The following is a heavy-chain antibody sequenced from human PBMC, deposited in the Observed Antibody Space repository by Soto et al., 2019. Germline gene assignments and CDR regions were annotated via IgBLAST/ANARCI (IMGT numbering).Heavy chain of an antibody. J-gene: IGHJ6*02. D-gene: IGHD2-8*01. Sequence: PGGSLRLSCAASGFTFSSYGMHWVRQAPGKGLEWVAVIWYDGSNKYYADSVKGRFTISRDNSKNTLYLQMNSLRAEDTAVYYCARDGVYPDLNYYYYYGMDVWGQGTTVTVSS. V-gene: IGHV3-33*01. CDR3: ARDGVYPDLNYYYYYGMDV. CDR1: GFTFSSYG. CDR2: IWYDGSNK.